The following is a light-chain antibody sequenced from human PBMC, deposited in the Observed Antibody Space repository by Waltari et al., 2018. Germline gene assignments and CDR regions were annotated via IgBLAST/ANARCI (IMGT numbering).Light chain of an antibody. J-gene: IGKJ2*01. CDR1: QDIRKY. V-gene: IGKV1-33*01. CDR3: QQYDGFPHT. CDR2: EAS. Sequence: DIQMTQSPSSLSASVGDRVSITFQASQDIRKYLNWFQQKPGKAPKLLIFEASNLETGVPSKFSGSGSGTDFTFTISNLQPEETATYYCQQYDGFPHTFGQGTKVEIK.